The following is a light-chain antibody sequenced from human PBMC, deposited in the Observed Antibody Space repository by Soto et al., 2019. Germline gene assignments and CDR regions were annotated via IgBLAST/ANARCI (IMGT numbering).Light chain of an antibody. CDR3: QQYGSSPYT. CDR1: QSVSSSY. Sequence: EIVLTQSPGTLPLSPGERATLSCGASQSVSSSYLVWYQQKPGQAPRPLIYGASSRATGIPDRFSGSGSGTDFTLTISRLEAEDFAVYYCQQYGSSPYTFGQGTKLEIK. J-gene: IGKJ2*01. V-gene: IGKV3-20*01. CDR2: GAS.